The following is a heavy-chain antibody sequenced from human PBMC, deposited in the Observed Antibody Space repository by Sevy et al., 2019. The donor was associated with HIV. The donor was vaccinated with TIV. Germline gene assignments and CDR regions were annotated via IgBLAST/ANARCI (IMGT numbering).Heavy chain of an antibody. D-gene: IGHD2-8*01. V-gene: IGHV3-23*01. CDR1: GFNFNIYS. Sequence: GGSLRLSCVASGFNFNIYSMSWVRQAPGKGLEWVSTLSFGCGRINHADSVQGRFTMSRDDSKKTVYREMNSLRAEDTSVEYGARDGCTRPHDYWGQGTLVTVSS. J-gene: IGHJ4*02. CDR2: LSFGCGRI. CDR3: ARDGCTRPHDY.